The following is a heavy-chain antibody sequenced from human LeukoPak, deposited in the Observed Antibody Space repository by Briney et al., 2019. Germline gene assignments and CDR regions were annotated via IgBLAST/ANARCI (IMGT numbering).Heavy chain of an antibody. CDR3: ARLTAARQLDY. V-gene: IGHV3-30-3*01. Sequence: GGSLRLSCAASGFAFNTYAMHWVRQAPGKGLEWVTVISYDGGTKYYADSVKGRFSISRDNSKNTLYLQMNSLRGEDTAVYFCARLTAARQLDYWGQGTLVTVSS. J-gene: IGHJ4*02. CDR1: GFAFNTYA. D-gene: IGHD3-9*01. CDR2: ISYDGGTK.